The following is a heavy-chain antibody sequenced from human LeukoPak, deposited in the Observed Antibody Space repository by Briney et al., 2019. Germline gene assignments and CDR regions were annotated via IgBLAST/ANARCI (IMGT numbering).Heavy chain of an antibody. V-gene: IGHV4-59*08. Sequence: SETLSLTCTVSGGSISSYYWSWIRQPPGKGLEWIGYIYYSVTTNYNPSLKSRVTISVDTSKNQFSLKLSSVTAADTAVYYCAFFGEEPNWGQGTLVTVSS. CDR1: GGSISSYY. CDR3: AFFGEEPN. CDR2: IYYSVTT. J-gene: IGHJ4*02. D-gene: IGHD3-3*01.